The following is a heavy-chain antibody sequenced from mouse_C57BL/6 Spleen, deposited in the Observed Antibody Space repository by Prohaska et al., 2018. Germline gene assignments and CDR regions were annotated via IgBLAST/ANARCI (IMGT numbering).Heavy chain of an antibody. CDR1: VFTFSNYW. CDR3: TGEVCGYYGDY. J-gene: IGHJ2*01. CDR2: IRLKSDNYAT. Sequence: EVKLEESGGGLVQPGGSMKLSCVASVFTFSNYWMNWVRQSPEKGLEWVAQIRLKSDNYATQYAESVKGRFTISRDDSKSSFFLQMNNLSAEDTGIYYCTGEVCGYYGDYWGQGTTLTVSS. V-gene: IGHV6-3*01. D-gene: IGHD1-1*02.